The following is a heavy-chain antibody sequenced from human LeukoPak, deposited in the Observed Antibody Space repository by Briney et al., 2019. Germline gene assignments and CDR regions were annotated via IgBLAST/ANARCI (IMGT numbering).Heavy chain of an antibody. Sequence: SETLSLTCTVSGGSISSTNNYWAWIRQPPGKGLEWIGSISYSGSTSYNLSLKRRVTMSIDTSKNHFSLRLSSMTAADTATYYCARSPSGSYPDWGQGTLVTVSS. CDR3: ARSPSGSYPD. J-gene: IGHJ4*02. CDR1: GGSISSTNNY. V-gene: IGHV4-39*07. CDR2: ISYSGST. D-gene: IGHD1-26*01.